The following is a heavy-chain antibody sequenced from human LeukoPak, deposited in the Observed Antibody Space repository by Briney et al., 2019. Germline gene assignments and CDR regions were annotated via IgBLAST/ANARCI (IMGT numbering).Heavy chain of an antibody. D-gene: IGHD6-19*01. Sequence: PGTSLRLSCAASGFIFSGSVMHWVRQASGKGLEWVGRITSKPNSYATVYAASVKGRFTISSDESKNTAYLQMNSLKTEDTAVYYCTSGSGWYSPDYWGQGTLVTVSS. V-gene: IGHV3-73*01. CDR3: TSGSGWYSPDY. CDR2: ITSKPNSYAT. CDR1: GFIFSGSV. J-gene: IGHJ4*02.